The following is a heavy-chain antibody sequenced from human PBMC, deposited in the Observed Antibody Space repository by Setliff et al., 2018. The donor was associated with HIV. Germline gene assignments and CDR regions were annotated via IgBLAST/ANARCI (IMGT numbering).Heavy chain of an antibody. CDR3: ARGVRPRIGYNWFDP. D-gene: IGHD1-1*01. Sequence: PSETLSLTCTVSGGSISSYYWSWIRQPPGKGLEWIGYIYTSGSTNYNPSLKSRVTISVDTSKNQFSLKLSSVTAADTAVYYCARGVRPRIGYNWFDPWGQGTLVTVSS. CDR2: IYTSGST. CDR1: GGSISSYY. V-gene: IGHV4-4*08. J-gene: IGHJ5*02.